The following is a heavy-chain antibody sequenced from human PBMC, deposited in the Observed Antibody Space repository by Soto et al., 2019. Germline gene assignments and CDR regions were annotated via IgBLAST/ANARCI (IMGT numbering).Heavy chain of an antibody. CDR2: INHSGST. Sequence: ERLAGNWARYRWSSSGYKRSWIRKPPGKGLEWIGEINHSGSTNYNPSLKSRVTISVDTSKNQFSLKLSSVTAADTAVYYCARHGYCSSTSCYGCWYYYYYMDVWGKWTTVTVSS. CDR1: RWSSSGYK. V-gene: IGHV4-34*01. CDR3: ARHGYCSSTSCYGCWYYYYYMDV. D-gene: IGHD2-2*01. J-gene: IGHJ6*03.